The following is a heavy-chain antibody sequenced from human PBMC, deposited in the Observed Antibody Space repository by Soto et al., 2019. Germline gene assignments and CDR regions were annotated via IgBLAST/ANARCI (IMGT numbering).Heavy chain of an antibody. CDR2: ISGSGGST. D-gene: IGHD5-12*01. CDR1: GFTFSSYA. J-gene: IGHJ4*02. CDR3: AKDLRGYDYPDY. V-gene: IGHV3-23*01. Sequence: EVQLLESGGGLVQPGGSLRLSCAASGFTFSSYAMSWVRQAPGKGLEWVSAISGSGGSTYYADSVKGRFTISRDNSKNTLYLQMNSLRAEDTAVCYCAKDLRGYDYPDYWGQGTLVTVSS.